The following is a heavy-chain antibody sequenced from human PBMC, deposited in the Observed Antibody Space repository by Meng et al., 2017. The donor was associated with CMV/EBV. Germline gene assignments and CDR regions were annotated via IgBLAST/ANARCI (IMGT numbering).Heavy chain of an antibody. V-gene: IGHV3-21*01. Sequence: GGSLRLSCAASGFTFSSYSMSWVRQAPGKGLEWVSSISSSSSYIYYADSVKGRFTISRDNAKNSLYLQMNSLRAEDTAVYYCARLPGTGSGDKDVWGQGTTVTVSS. J-gene: IGHJ6*02. CDR1: GFTFSSYS. CDR3: ARLPGTGSGDKDV. CDR2: ISSSSSYI. D-gene: IGHD3-10*01.